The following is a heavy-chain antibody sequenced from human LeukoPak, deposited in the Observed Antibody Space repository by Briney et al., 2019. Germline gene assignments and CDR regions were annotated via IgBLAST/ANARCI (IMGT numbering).Heavy chain of an antibody. CDR1: GGSFSGYY. CDR2: INHSGST. Sequence: SETLSLTCAVYGGSFSGYYWSWICQPPGKGLEWIGEINHSGSTNYNPSLKSRVTISVDTSKKQFSLKLSSVTAADTAVYYCARHTIFGVLINDAFDIWGRGTMVTVSS. J-gene: IGHJ3*02. V-gene: IGHV4-34*01. CDR3: ARHTIFGVLINDAFDI. D-gene: IGHD3-3*01.